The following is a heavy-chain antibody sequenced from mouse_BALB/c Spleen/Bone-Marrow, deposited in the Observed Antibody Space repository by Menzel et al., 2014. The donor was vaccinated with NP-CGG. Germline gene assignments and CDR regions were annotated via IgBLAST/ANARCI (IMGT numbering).Heavy chain of an antibody. CDR2: ININGGST. CDR3: ARHYYGAR. Sequence: DVMLVESGEGLVRPGGSRKLSCAASGFTFSGYGMSRVRQAPDKGLELVETININGGSTYYPDTVKGRFTIPRPNARNTLYLQMGSLKSEDAAMYYCARHYYGARWGQGTLVTVSA. CDR1: GFTFSGYG. J-gene: IGHJ3*01. D-gene: IGHD1-2*01. V-gene: IGHV5-6-3*01.